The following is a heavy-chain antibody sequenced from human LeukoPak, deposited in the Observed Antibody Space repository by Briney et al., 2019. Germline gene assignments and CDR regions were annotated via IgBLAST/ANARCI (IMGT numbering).Heavy chain of an antibody. CDR2: IIPILGIA. D-gene: IGHD2-2*01. Sequence: EASVKVSCKASGGTFSSYAISWVRQAPGQGLEWMGRIIPILGIANYAQKLQGRVTMTTDTSTSTAYMELRSLRSDDTAVYYCARDPLVVVPAASHEDNWFDPWGQGTLVTVSS. J-gene: IGHJ5*02. V-gene: IGHV1-69*04. CDR3: ARDPLVVVPAASHEDNWFDP. CDR1: GGTFSSYA.